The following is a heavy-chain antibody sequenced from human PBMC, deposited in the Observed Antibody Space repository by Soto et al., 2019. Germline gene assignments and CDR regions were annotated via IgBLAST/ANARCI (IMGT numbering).Heavy chain of an antibody. CDR3: ARARREQWLGSYYYYGMDV. D-gene: IGHD6-19*01. V-gene: IGHV3-21*01. Sequence: PGGSLRLSCAASGFTFSSCSMNWVRQAPGKGLEWVSSISSSSSYIYYADSVKGRFTISRDNAKNSLYLQMNSLRAEDTAVYYCARARREQWLGSYYYYGMDVWGQGTTVTVSS. CDR2: ISSSSSYI. J-gene: IGHJ6*02. CDR1: GFTFSSCS.